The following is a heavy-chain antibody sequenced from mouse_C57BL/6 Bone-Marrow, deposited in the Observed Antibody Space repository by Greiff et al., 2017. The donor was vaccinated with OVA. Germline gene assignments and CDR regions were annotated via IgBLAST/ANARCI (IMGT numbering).Heavy chain of an antibody. CDR3: VREDYYGSSYDWYFDV. J-gene: IGHJ1*03. V-gene: IGHV10-3*01. CDR2: IRSKSSNYAT. CDR1: GFTFNTYA. Sequence: DVQLVESGGGLVQPKGSLKLSCAASGFTFNTYAMHWVRQAPGKGLEWVARIRSKSSNYATYYADSVKDRFTISRDDSQSMLYLQMNNLKTEDTAMYYCVREDYYGSSYDWYFDVWGTGTTVTVSS. D-gene: IGHD1-1*01.